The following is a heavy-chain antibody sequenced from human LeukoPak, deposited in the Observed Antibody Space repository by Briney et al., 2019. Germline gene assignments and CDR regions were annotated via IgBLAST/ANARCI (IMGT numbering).Heavy chain of an antibody. D-gene: IGHD6-19*01. Sequence: GGSLRLSCAASGFTFSSYAMSWVRQAPGKGLEWVSGISGGGGSTYYADSVKGRFTISRDNPKNTLYLQMNSLRAEDTAVYYCARRRYNSAGNYFDYWGQGTLVTVSS. CDR3: ARRRYNSAGNYFDY. J-gene: IGHJ4*02. CDR1: GFTFSSYA. V-gene: IGHV3-23*01. CDR2: ISGGGGST.